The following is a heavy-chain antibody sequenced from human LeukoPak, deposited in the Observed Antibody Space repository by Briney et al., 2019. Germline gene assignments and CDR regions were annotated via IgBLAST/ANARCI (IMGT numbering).Heavy chain of an antibody. CDR2: ISAYKGNT. CDR3: ARGPEDYSGYEPTLDY. J-gene: IGHJ4*02. Sequence: ASVKVSCKASGYTFTSYGISGVRQAPGQGLEWMGWISAYKGNTNYAQKLRGRVTMTTDTSTSTAYMELRSLRSDDTAVYYCARGPEDYSGYEPTLDYWGQGTLVTVSS. D-gene: IGHD5-12*01. CDR1: GYTFTSYG. V-gene: IGHV1-18*04.